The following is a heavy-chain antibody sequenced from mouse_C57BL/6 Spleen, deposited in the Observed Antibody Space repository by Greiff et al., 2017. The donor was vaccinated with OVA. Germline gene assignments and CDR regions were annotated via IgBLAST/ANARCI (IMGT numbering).Heavy chain of an antibody. CDR2: ISDGGSYT. J-gene: IGHJ4*01. D-gene: IGHD2-2*01. CDR3: ARAYGYDYAMDY. V-gene: IGHV5-4*01. Sequence: EVQRVESGGGLVKPGGSLKLSCAASGFTFSSYAMSWVRQTPEKRLEWVATISDGGSYTYYPDNVKGRFTISRDNAKNNLYLQMSHLKSEDTAMYYCARAYGYDYAMDYWGQGTSVTVSS. CDR1: GFTFSSYA.